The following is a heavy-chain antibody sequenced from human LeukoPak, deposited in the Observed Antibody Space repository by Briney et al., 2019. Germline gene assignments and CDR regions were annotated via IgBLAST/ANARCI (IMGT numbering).Heavy chain of an antibody. CDR2: IYHSGST. D-gene: IGHD3-10*02. CDR3: ARGVFLDY. CDR1: GGSISSGGYY. V-gene: IGHV4-30-2*01. Sequence: SQTLSLTCTVSGGSISSGGYYWSWIRQPPGKGLEWIGYIYHSGSTYYNPSLESRVTISVDRSKNQFSLKLSSVTAADTAVYYCARGVFLDYWGQGTLVTVSS. J-gene: IGHJ4*02.